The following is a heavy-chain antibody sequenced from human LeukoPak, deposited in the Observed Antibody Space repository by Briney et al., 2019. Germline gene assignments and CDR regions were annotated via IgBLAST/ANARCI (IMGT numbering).Heavy chain of an antibody. D-gene: IGHD3-16*01. J-gene: IGHJ4*02. CDR3: TSKPRGKSRPFNY. CDR2: INTANGDT. CDR1: GYTFTDHA. Sequence: GASVKVSCKTSGYTFTDHAVHWVRQAPGQSLEWMGWINTANGDTGYSQKFQGRVTITSDTSATTAYMEMSSLRSGDTAVFYCTSKPRGKSRPFNYWGQGTLVTVSS. V-gene: IGHV1-3*04.